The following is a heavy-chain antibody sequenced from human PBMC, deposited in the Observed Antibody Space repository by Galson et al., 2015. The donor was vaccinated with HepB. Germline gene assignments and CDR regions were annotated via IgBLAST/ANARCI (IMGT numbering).Heavy chain of an antibody. CDR1: GFTFSDYY. CDR3: ATAGSRFKDYVDI. V-gene: IGHV3-11*06. Sequence: SLRLSCAASGFTFSDYYMSWIRQAPGKGLEWVSYITSSSSYTDYADSVKGRFTISRDNAKDSLYLQMNSLRAEDTALYYCATAGSRFKDYVDIWGQGTMVTVSS. J-gene: IGHJ3*02. D-gene: IGHD3-10*02. CDR2: ITSSSSYT.